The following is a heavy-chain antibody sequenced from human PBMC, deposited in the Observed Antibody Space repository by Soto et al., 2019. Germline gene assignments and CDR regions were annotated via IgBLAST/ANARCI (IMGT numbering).Heavy chain of an antibody. CDR2: INPHGGST. V-gene: IGHV1-46*01. CDR1: GDTFTSYY. Sequence: QVRLVQSGAEVRRPGASVKVSCKAPGDTFTSYYLNWVRQAPGQGLEWMGVINPHGGSTKYAQKFQGRVTMTRDTSRSTVYMEQRSLRSDDTAIYYCARSSGGNFGIIIEGSNWFDPWGQGTLVTVSS. J-gene: IGHJ5*02. CDR3: ARSSGGNFGIIIEGSNWFDP. D-gene: IGHD3-3*01.